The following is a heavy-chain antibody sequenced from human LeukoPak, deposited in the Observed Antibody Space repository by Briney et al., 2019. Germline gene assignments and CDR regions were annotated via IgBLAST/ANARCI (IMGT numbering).Heavy chain of an antibody. J-gene: IGHJ4*02. Sequence: GGSLRLSCAASGFTFSSYWMHWVRQAPGEGLVWVSRINSDGSSTSYADSVKGRFTISRDNAKNTLYLQMNSLRAEDTAVYYCARVQTYYYDSSGYCYDYWGQGTLVTVSS. CDR2: INSDGSST. D-gene: IGHD3-22*01. V-gene: IGHV3-74*01. CDR1: GFTFSSYW. CDR3: ARVQTYYYDSSGYCYDY.